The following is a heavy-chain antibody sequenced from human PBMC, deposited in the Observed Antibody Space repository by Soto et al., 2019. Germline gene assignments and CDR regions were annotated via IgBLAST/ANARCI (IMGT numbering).Heavy chain of an antibody. Sequence: QVQLVQSGAEVKKPGASVEVSCKESGYTFTTYYIYWVRHAHGQGLVWMGVINPGGVSTKYAQKFQDRVTMTSDTSTSTVYMDLSSLSSEDTAVYFCARGGNGDNVGYWYFDLWGRGTLVTVSP. CDR2: INPGGVST. V-gene: IGHV1-46*01. CDR3: ARGGNGDNVGYWYFDL. CDR1: GYTFTTYY. J-gene: IGHJ2*01. D-gene: IGHD4-17*01.